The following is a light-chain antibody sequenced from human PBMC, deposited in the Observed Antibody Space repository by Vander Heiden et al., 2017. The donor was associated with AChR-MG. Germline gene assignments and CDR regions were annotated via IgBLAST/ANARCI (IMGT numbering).Light chain of an antibody. Sequence: EIVLTPSPATLTLSTGDRATLSCRASQSVSSSFAWYQQKPSPAPSLLIFNASNRSTGSPGTFSGSGCGTDFTLTITSLEPEDFAFYYCQQRSNWPPFTFGQGTRLEIK. CDR1: QSVSSS. CDR2: NAS. V-gene: IGKV3-11*01. J-gene: IGKJ5*01. CDR3: QQRSNWPPFT.